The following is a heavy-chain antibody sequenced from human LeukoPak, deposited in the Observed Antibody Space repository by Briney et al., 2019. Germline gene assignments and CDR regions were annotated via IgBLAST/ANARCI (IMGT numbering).Heavy chain of an antibody. CDR3: ARAGPIVVVPAAPTDY. Sequence: ASVKVSCKASGYTFTGYYMHWVRQAPGQGLEWVGWINPNSGGTNYAQKFQGRVTMTRDTSISTAYMELSRLRSDDTAVYYCARAGPIVVVPAAPTDYWGQGTLVTVSS. CDR2: INPNSGGT. CDR1: GYTFTGYY. D-gene: IGHD2-2*01. J-gene: IGHJ4*02. V-gene: IGHV1-2*02.